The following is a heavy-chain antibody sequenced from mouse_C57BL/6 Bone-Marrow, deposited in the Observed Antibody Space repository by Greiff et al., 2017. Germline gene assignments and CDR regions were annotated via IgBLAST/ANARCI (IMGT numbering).Heavy chain of an antibody. V-gene: IGHV1-81*01. J-gene: IGHJ2*01. D-gene: IGHD2-2*01. Sequence: VQLQQSGAELARPGASVKLSCKASGYTFTSSGISWVKQRTGQGLEWIGEIYPRSGNTYSNAKFKGKATLTADKSSSTAYMARRSLTSEDSAVYCGARERTMVTTGCHYFDYWGQGTTLTVSS. CDR1: GYTFTSSG. CDR3: ARERTMVTTGCHYFDY. CDR2: IYPRSGNT.